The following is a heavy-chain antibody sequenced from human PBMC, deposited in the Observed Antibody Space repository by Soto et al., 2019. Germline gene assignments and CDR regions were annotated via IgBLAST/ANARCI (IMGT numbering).Heavy chain of an antibody. D-gene: IGHD2-15*01. CDR3: ARIVVVAATDYYYYGMDV. CDR2: ISAYNGNT. J-gene: IGHJ6*02. Sequence: ASVKVSCKASGYTFTSYGISWVRQAPGQGLEWMGWISAYNGNTNYAQKLQGRVTMTTDTSTSTAYMELRSLRSDDTAVYYCARIVVVAATDYYYYGMDVWGQGTTVTVS. V-gene: IGHV1-18*01. CDR1: GYTFTSYG.